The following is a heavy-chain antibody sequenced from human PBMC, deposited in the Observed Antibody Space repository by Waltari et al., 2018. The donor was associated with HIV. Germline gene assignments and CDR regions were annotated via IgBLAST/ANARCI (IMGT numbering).Heavy chain of an antibody. D-gene: IGHD5-12*01. Sequence: EVQLLESGGGLVQPGGSLRLSCEASGFTFSSYAMSWVRQAPGRWVEWVSTIIGPGGRQYDADSGKGRFTISRDNSKNTLYLQMNSLRAEDTAVYSCAKVYSGYDSYYYYYGMDVWGQGTTVTVSS. CDR3: AKVYSGYDSYYYYYGMDV. CDR2: IIGPGGRQ. V-gene: IGHV3-23*01. CDR1: GFTFSSYA. J-gene: IGHJ6*02.